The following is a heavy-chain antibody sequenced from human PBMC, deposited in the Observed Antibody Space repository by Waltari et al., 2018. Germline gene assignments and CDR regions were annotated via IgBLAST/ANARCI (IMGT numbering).Heavy chain of an antibody. V-gene: IGHV1-46*01. D-gene: IGHD3-22*01. J-gene: IGHJ4*02. CDR1: GYDLSGYY. CDR3: AREKKGGYFDY. CDR2: IRPSGDST. Sequence: QVQLVQSGAELKKPGASMKVSCKASGYDLSGYYTHWLRQAPGQGLQWMGLIRPSGDSTNYAQKFRGRVSMTRDTSTSTVYMELGSLTSEDTAVYYCAREKKGGYFDYWGQGTPVTVSS.